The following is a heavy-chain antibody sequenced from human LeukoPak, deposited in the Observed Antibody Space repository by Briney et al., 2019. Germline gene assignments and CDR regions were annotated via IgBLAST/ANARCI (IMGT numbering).Heavy chain of an antibody. V-gene: IGHV4-39*01. D-gene: IGHD1-14*01. CDR2: FYYTGTT. CDR3: ARQFGQYKSMDV. J-gene: IGHJ6*02. Sequence: PSETLSLTCTVSGGSISSSSYYWGWIRQPPGKGLEWIGSFYYTGTTYYNPSLESRVTISVDTSKNQFSLRLSSVTAADTAVYYCARQFGQYKSMDVWGQGTTVTVSS. CDR1: GGSISSSSYY.